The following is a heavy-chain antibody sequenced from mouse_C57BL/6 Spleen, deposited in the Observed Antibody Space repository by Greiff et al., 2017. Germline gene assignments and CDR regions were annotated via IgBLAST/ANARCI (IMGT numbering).Heavy chain of an antibody. CDR2: IYPGDGDT. CDR3: APDYYYGSSLFAY. D-gene: IGHD1-1*01. J-gene: IGHJ3*01. Sequence: VQRVESGPELVKPGASVKISCKASGYAFSSSWMNWVKQRPGKGLEWIGRIYPGDGDTNYNGKFKGKATLTADKSSSTAYMQLSSLTSEDSAVYFCAPDYYYGSSLFAYWGQGTLVTVSA. V-gene: IGHV1-82*01. CDR1: GYAFSSSW.